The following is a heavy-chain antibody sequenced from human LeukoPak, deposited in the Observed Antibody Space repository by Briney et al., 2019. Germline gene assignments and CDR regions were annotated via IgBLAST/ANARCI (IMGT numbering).Heavy chain of an antibody. CDR1: GFTFSSYA. CDR2: ISYGGSNK. Sequence: PGGSLRLSCAASGFTFSSYAMHWVRQAPGKGLEWVAVISYGGSNKYYADSVKGRFTIPRDNSKNTLYLQMNSLRAEDTAVYYCARCPSKKTTVTTPEYFQHWGQGTLVTVSS. D-gene: IGHD4-17*01. J-gene: IGHJ1*01. CDR3: ARCPSKKTTVTTPEYFQH. V-gene: IGHV3-30-3*01.